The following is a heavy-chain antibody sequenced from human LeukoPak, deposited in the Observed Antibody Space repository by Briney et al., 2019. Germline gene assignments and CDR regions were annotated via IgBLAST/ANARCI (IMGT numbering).Heavy chain of an antibody. J-gene: IGHJ3*02. CDR2: IIPIFGTA. D-gene: IGHD3-22*01. CDR3: ARARSGSPLDAFDI. CDR1: GGTFSSYA. Sequence: ASVKVSCKASGGTFSSYAISWVRQAPGQGLEWMGGIIPIFGTANYAQKFQGRVTITADKSTSTAYMELSSLRSEDTAVYYCARARSGSPLDAFDIWGQGTMVTVSS. V-gene: IGHV1-69*06.